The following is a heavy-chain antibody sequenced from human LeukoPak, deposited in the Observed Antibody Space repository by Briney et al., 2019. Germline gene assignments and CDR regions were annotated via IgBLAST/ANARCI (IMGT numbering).Heavy chain of an antibody. V-gene: IGHV1-8*01. CDR3: ARIGTYYDFWSGYYTDHFDY. CDR1: GYTFTSYD. Sequence: GASVKVSCKASGYTFTSYDINWVRQAPGQGLEWMGWMNPNSGNRGYAQKFQGRVTMTRNTSISTAYMELSSLRSEDTAVYYCARIGTYYDFWSGYYTDHFDYWGQGTLVTVSS. CDR2: MNPNSGNR. J-gene: IGHJ4*02. D-gene: IGHD3-3*01.